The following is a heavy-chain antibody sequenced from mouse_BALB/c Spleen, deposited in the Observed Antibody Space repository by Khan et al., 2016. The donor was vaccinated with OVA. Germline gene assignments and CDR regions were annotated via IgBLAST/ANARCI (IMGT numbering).Heavy chain of an antibody. CDR3: ARRGDGYYGAMDY. D-gene: IGHD2-3*01. CDR2: ISYSGST. CDR1: GYSITSDYA. J-gene: IGHJ4*01. Sequence: EVQLQESGPGLVKPSQSQSLTCTVTGYSITSDYAWNWIRQFPGNKLEWMGYISYSGSTSYNPSLKSRISITRDTSKNQFFLQLNSVTTEDTATYYCARRGDGYYGAMDYWGQGTSVTVSS. V-gene: IGHV3-2*02.